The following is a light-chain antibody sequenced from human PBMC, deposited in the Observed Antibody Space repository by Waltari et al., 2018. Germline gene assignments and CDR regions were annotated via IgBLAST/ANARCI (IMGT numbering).Light chain of an antibody. CDR2: GAS. V-gene: IGKV3D-7*01. Sequence: PGKRAPLSCRASQSVSSSYLSWYQQKPGQAPRLLIYGASTRATGIPARFSGSGSGTDFTLTISSLQPEDFAVYYCQQGYTFGQGTKLEI. CDR3: QQGYT. J-gene: IGKJ2*01. CDR1: QSVSSSY.